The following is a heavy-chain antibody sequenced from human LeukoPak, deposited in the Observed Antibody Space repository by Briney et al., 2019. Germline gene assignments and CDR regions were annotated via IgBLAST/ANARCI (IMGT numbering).Heavy chain of an antibody. CDR1: GFTFSSYA. J-gene: IGHJ4*02. CDR3: ASPPHGYGYGYFDY. V-gene: IGHV3-23*01. CDR2: ISGSGGST. D-gene: IGHD5-18*01. Sequence: GGSLRPSCAASGFTFSSYAMSWVRQAPGKGLEWVSAISGSGGSTYYADSVKGRFTISRDNSKNTLYLQMNSLRAEDTAVYYCASPPHGYGYGYFDYWGQGTLVTVSS.